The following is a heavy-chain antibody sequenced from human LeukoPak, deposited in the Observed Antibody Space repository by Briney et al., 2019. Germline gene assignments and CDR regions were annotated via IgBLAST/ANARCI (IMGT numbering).Heavy chain of an antibody. Sequence: PSETLSLTCTVSGGSISSSNSYWGWVPPPPGKGLEWFGSLYYSASTYYNPSLRTRVTIFVDTSKNEFSLKVNSVSAADTAVYYCARHIGYSNSAFDPWGQGTLVTVSS. J-gene: IGHJ5*02. CDR3: ARHIGYSNSAFDP. D-gene: IGHD6-13*01. CDR2: LYYSAST. CDR1: GGSISSSNSY. V-gene: IGHV4-39*01.